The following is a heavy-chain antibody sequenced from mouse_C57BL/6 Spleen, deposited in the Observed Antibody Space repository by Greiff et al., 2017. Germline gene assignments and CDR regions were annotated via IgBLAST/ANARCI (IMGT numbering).Heavy chain of an antibody. V-gene: IGHV1-82*01. J-gene: IGHJ1*03. Sequence: QVQLQQSGPELVKPGASVKISCKASGYAFSSSWMNWVKQRPGKGLEWIGRIYPGDGDTNYNGKFKGKATLTADKSSSTAYMQLSSLTSEDSAAYVCAGNSYWYFDVWGTGTTVTVSS. CDR1: GYAFSSSW. D-gene: IGHD2-1*01. CDR2: IYPGDGDT. CDR3: AGNSYWYFDV.